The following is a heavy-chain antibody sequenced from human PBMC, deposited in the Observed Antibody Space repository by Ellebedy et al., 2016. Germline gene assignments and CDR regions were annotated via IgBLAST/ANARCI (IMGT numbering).Heavy chain of an antibody. CDR3: ARMRYFDWLPLDY. Sequence: SETLSLTCGVSGDSINSNNWWSWVRPPPGKGLEWIGEISHGGSAHYNPSLKSRVTMSVDRSKNQFSLRLNSVTAADTAVYFCARMRYFDWLPLDYWGQGILVSVSS. D-gene: IGHD3-9*01. CDR1: GDSINSNNW. CDR2: ISHGGSA. J-gene: IGHJ4*02. V-gene: IGHV4-4*02.